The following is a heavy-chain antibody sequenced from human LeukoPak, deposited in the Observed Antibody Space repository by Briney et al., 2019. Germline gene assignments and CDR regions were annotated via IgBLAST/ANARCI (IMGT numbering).Heavy chain of an antibody. CDR2: INSDGSIT. Sequence: PGGSLRLSCAASGFSFSGYWMHWVRQIPGEGLMWVSHINSDGSITDHADSVKGRFTISRDNAKNTLYLQMNSLRAEDTAVYYCAREVGAIDFWGQGTLVTVSS. V-gene: IGHV3-74*01. J-gene: IGHJ4*02. D-gene: IGHD1-26*01. CDR1: GFSFSGYW. CDR3: AREVGAIDF.